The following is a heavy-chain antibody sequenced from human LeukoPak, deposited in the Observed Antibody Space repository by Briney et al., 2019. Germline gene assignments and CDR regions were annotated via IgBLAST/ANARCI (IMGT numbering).Heavy chain of an antibody. D-gene: IGHD3-10*01. V-gene: IGHV3-9*01. CDR2: ISWNSGSI. Sequence: GGSLRLSCAASGFTFDDYAMHWVRQAPGKGLEWVSGISWNSGSIGYADSVKGRFTISRDNAKNSLYLQMNSLRAEDTALYYCARGRVRGVIDYWGQGTLVTVSS. CDR3: ARGRVRGVIDY. J-gene: IGHJ4*02. CDR1: GFTFDDYA.